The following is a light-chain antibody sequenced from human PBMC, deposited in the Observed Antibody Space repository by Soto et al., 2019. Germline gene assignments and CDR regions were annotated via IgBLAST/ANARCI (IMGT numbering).Light chain of an antibody. V-gene: IGKV3-20*01. Sequence: EIVLTQSPGTLSLSPGERATLSCRASQIVSSTYLAWYQQKPGQAPRLLIYGASSRATGIPDRFSGSRSGTDFTLTISRLEPEDFAVYYCQQYGSSPLYTFGQGTMLEIK. CDR2: GAS. CDR3: QQYGSSPLYT. CDR1: QIVSSTY. J-gene: IGKJ2*01.